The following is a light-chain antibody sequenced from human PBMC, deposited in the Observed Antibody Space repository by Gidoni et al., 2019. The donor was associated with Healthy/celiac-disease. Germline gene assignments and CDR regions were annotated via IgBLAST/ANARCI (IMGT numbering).Light chain of an antibody. CDR1: QDISNY. CDR2: DAS. Sequence: DIQMTQSPSSLSASVGDRVTITCQASQDISNYLNWYQQKPGKAPKLLIYDASNFETGVPSRFSGSGSWTDFTFTISSLQPEDIATYYCQQYDNLRYTFGQGTKLKIK. CDR3: QQYDNLRYT. J-gene: IGKJ2*01. V-gene: IGKV1-33*01.